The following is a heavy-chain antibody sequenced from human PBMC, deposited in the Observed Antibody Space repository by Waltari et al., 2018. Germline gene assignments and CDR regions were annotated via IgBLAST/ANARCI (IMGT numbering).Heavy chain of an antibody. Sequence: QVQLQQWGAGQLQPSETLSLTCAVYGGSFSGYYWGWIRQPPGKGLEWIGEINHNGNRNRNPARRGRITMLVDTSRSQFSLKVNSVTGADTAVYYCVRLEDCSGPGGNCYSGDSFALDVWGQGTTVTVSS. D-gene: IGHD2-15*01. CDR2: INHNGNR. CDR1: GGSFSGYY. J-gene: IGHJ6*02. V-gene: IGHV4-34*02. CDR3: VRLEDCSGPGGNCYSGDSFALDV.